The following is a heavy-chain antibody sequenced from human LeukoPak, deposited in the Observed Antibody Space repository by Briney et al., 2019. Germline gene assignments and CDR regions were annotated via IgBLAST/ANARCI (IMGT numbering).Heavy chain of an antibody. CDR2: INPNSGGT. CDR1: GYTFTGYY. D-gene: IGHD3-3*01. Sequence: ASVKVSCKASGYTFTGYYMHWVRQAPGQGLEWMGRINPNSGGTNYAQKFQGRVTMTRDTSISTAYMELSRLGSDDTAVYYCARAVNYDFWSGSGNRFDPWGQGTLVTVSS. J-gene: IGHJ5*02. V-gene: IGHV1-2*06. CDR3: ARAVNYDFWSGSGNRFDP.